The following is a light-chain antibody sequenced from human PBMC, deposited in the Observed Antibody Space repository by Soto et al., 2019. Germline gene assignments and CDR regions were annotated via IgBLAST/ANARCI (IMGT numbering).Light chain of an antibody. J-gene: IGLJ2*01. Sequence: QAVVTRPPSASGSPGQSVTISCTGTSSDVGGYNSVSWYQQHPDKAPKLMIYEVNKRPSGVPDRFSGSKSAYTASLTVSGLQAEDEADYYCSSYAGSNNVLFGGGTKLTVL. CDR2: EVN. V-gene: IGLV2-8*01. CDR3: SSYAGSNNVL. CDR1: SSDVGGYNS.